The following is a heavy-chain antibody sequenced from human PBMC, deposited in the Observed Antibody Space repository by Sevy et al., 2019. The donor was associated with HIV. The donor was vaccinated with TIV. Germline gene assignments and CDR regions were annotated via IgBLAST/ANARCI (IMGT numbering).Heavy chain of an antibody. CDR2: IIPILGTV. V-gene: IGHV1-69*13. Sequence: ASVKVSCKASGGTFSSYGISWVRQAPGQGLEWVGGIIPILGTVNYAQKFQVRVTITADESTKTAYMVLSSLRSEDTAVYYCARGGGNGWYYFDYWGQETLVTVSS. CDR3: ARGGGNGWYYFDY. J-gene: IGHJ4*02. CDR1: GGTFSSYG. D-gene: IGHD6-19*01.